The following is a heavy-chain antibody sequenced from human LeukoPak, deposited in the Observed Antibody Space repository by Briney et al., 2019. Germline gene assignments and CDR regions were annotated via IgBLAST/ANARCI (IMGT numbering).Heavy chain of an antibody. V-gene: IGHV1-69*13. CDR3: ARGRGYCSGGSCYEYFQH. CDR1: VYTFTGYY. CDR2: IIPIFGTA. D-gene: IGHD2-15*01. J-gene: IGHJ1*01. Sequence: EASVKVSCKASVYTFTGYYMHWVRQAPGQGLEWMGGIIPIFGTANYAQKFQGRVTITADESTSTAYMELSSLRSEDTAVYYCARGRGYCSGGSCYEYFQHWGQGTLVTVSS.